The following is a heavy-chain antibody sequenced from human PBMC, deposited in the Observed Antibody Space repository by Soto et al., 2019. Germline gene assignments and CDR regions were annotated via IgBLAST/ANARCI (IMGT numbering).Heavy chain of an antibody. CDR3: ARSRKQLDFDF. J-gene: IGHJ4*02. V-gene: IGHV1-2*04. CDR1: GYTFSDYD. D-gene: IGHD6-13*01. CDR2: INTDSGGT. Sequence: QVQLVQSGAEVKKPGASVKVSCKASGYTFSDYDMHWVRQAPGQGLEWMGWINTDSGGTNYAQKFQGSVTMTRDTSISTAYMQLSGLKSDDTAVYFCARSRKQLDFDFWGQGTLVSVSS.